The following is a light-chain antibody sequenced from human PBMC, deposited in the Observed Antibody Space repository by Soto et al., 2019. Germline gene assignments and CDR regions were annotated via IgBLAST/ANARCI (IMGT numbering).Light chain of an antibody. J-gene: IGKJ1*01. CDR2: STS. CDR3: MQHYTYPRT. Sequence: DIQITQSPSSLSASVGHTGNITCRASQGIGTDLGWYRQKPGRAPERLIYSTSSLQSGVPSRFSGSGSGTEFSLTITSLQTEDFATYYCMQHYTYPRTFGQGTKVDIK. CDR1: QGIGTD. V-gene: IGKV1-17*01.